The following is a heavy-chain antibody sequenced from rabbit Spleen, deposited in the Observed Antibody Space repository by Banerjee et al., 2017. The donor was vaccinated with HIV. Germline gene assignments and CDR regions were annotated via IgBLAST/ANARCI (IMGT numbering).Heavy chain of an antibody. CDR2: IYTGNGKN. J-gene: IGHJ3*01. CDR1: GFSFSSGYD. CDR3: ARAIVPWLGLTRLDL. V-gene: IGHV1S40*01. D-gene: IGHD4-1*01. Sequence: LVESGGGLVKPGASLPLICTASGFSFSSGYDMSWVRQAPGKGLEWIGFIYTGNGKNYYASWAKGRFTISKTSSTTVNLQMTSLTAADTATYFCARAIVPWLGLTRLDLWGPGTLVTVS.